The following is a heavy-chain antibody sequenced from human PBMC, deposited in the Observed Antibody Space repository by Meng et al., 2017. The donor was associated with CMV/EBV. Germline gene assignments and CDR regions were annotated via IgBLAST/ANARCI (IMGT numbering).Heavy chain of an antibody. D-gene: IGHD3-3*01. CDR1: GGSISSSSYY. Sequence: GSLRLSCTVSGGSISSSSYYWGWIRQPPGKGLEWIGSIYYSGSTYYNPSLKSRVTISVDTSKNQFSLKLSSVTAADTAVYYCARDTVFGVVGYNWFDPWGQGILVTVSS. CDR2: IYYSGST. CDR3: ARDTVFGVVGYNWFDP. J-gene: IGHJ5*02. V-gene: IGHV4-39*07.